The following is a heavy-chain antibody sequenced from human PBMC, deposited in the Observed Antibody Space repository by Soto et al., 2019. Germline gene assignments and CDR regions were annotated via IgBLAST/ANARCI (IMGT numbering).Heavy chain of an antibody. Sequence: SETLSLTCTVSGGSISSGGYYWSLIRQHPGKGLEWIGYIYYSGSTYYNPSLKSRVTISVDTSKNQFSLKLSSVTAADTAVYYCARDSGGYDSSGYYSNFDYWGQGTLVTVSS. CDR3: ARDSGGYDSSGYYSNFDY. CDR2: IYYSGST. V-gene: IGHV4-31*03. D-gene: IGHD3-22*01. CDR1: GGSISSGGYY. J-gene: IGHJ4*02.